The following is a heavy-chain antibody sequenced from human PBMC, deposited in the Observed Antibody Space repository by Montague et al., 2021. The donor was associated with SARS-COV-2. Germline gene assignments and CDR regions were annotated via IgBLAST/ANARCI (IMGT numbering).Heavy chain of an antibody. V-gene: IGHV4-59*01. CDR1: GGSIGTNY. J-gene: IGHJ5*02. D-gene: IGHD2-2*01. Sequence: SETLSFTCSVSGGSIGTNYWSWIRQPPGGGLEWIGYAYHNGRTNYNPSLRGRVTMSLDTSKNQFSLNVTSVTAADTAVYHCARSRFVVVPAAMSFGHSYFDPGGQGRLVTVSS. CDR2: AYHNGRT. CDR3: ARSRFVVVPAAMSFGHSYFDP.